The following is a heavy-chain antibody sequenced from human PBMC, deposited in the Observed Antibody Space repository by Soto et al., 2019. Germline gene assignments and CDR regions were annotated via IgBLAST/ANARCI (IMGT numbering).Heavy chain of an antibody. CDR1: GYTFTGYY. V-gene: IGHV1-2*04. CDR3: ARGGGLSSGYYYYYYYGMDV. Sequence: ASVKVSCKASGYTFTGYYMHWVRQAPGQGLEWMGWINPNSGGTNYAQKFQGWVTMTRDTSISTAYMELSRLRSDDTAVYYCARGGGLSSGYYYYYYYGMDVWGQGTTVTVSS. CDR2: INPNSGGT. J-gene: IGHJ6*02. D-gene: IGHD3-22*01.